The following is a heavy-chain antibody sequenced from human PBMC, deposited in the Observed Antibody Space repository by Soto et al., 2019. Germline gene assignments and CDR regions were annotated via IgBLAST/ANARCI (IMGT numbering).Heavy chain of an antibody. CDR2: ISHSGIT. CDR1: GGSITSANW. J-gene: IGHJ5*02. CDR3: ARVLRGWFDP. V-gene: IGHV4-4*02. Sequence: QVQLQESGPGLVKPSGTLSLTCAVSGGSITSANWWTWVRQPPGGGLEWIGKISHSGITNYKASLNSRVTMSVDKTKNDVSLKLTSVTAADTAVYYCARVLRGWFDPWGQGTPVTVSS.